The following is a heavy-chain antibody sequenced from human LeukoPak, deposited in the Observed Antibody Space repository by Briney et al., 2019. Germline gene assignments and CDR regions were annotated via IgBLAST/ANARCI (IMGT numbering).Heavy chain of an antibody. CDR2: IYYSGST. V-gene: IGHV4-59*12. CDR1: GGSISSYY. CDR3: ARARGPIREDCGSGWYFGSFDY. Sequence: SETLSLTCTVSGGSISSYYWSWIRQPPGKGLEWIGYIYYSGSTNYNPSLKSRVTISVDTSKNQFSLKLSSVTAADTAVYYCARARGPIREDCGSGWYFGSFDYWGQGTLVTVSS. J-gene: IGHJ4*02. D-gene: IGHD6-19*01.